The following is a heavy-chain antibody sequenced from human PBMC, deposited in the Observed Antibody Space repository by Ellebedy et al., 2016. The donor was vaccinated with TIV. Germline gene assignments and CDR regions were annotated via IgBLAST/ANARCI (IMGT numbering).Heavy chain of an antibody. Sequence: AASVKVSCKASGYTFTSYGISWVRQAPGQGLEWMGWISAYNGNTNYAQKLQGRVTMTTDTSTSTAYMELRSLRSDDTAVYYCARDSVMITFGGVIVGGDAFDIWGQGTMVTVSS. D-gene: IGHD3-16*02. V-gene: IGHV1-18*01. CDR2: ISAYNGNT. J-gene: IGHJ3*02. CDR1: GYTFTSYG. CDR3: ARDSVMITFGGVIVGGDAFDI.